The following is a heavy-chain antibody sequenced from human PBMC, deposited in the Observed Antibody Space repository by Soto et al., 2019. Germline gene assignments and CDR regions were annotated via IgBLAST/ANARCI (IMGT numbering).Heavy chain of an antibody. CDR3: AISLTVTTTPGGFDI. J-gene: IGHJ3*02. CDR2: INSDGSST. Sequence: GGSLRLSCAASGFTFSSYWMHWVRQAPGKGLVWVSRINSDGSSTSYADSVKGRFTISRDNAKNTLYLQMNSLRAEDTAVYYCAISLTVTTTPGGFDIWGQGTMVTVSS. CDR1: GFTFSSYW. D-gene: IGHD4-4*01. V-gene: IGHV3-74*01.